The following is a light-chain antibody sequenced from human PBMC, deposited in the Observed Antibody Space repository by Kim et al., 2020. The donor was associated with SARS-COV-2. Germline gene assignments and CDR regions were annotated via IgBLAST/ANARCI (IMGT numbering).Light chain of an antibody. J-gene: IGLJ1*01. CDR3: CSYAGSYTYV. CDR2: DVS. CDR1: SSDVGSYNY. V-gene: IGLV2-11*01. Sequence: GQSVTISCTGTSSDVGSYNYVSWYQQHPGKAPKFMIYDVSKRPSGVPDRFSRSKSGNTASLTISGLQAEDEADYYCCSYAGSYTYVFGTGTKVTVL.